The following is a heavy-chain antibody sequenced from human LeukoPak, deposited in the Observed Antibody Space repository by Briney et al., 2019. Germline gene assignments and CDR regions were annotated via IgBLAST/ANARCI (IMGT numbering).Heavy chain of an antibody. D-gene: IGHD6-13*01. CDR1: GFTFSSYS. J-gene: IGHJ4*02. CDR2: ISSSSGYI. V-gene: IGHV3-21*01. CDR3: ARVVRLSSSWYSLDY. Sequence: GGSLRLSCAASGFTFSSYSMNWVRQAPGKGLEWVSSISSSSGYIYYADSVKGRFTISRDNAKNSLYLQMNSLRAEDTAVYYCARVVRLSSSWYSLDYWGQGTLVTVSS.